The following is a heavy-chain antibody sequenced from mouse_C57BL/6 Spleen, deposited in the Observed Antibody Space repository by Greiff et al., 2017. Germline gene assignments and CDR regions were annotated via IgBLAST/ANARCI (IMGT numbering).Heavy chain of an antibody. D-gene: IGHD2-10*02. CDR3: TRPVWGAMDY. J-gene: IGHJ4*01. V-gene: IGHV1-15*01. CDR2: IDPETGGT. Sequence: VQLQQSGAELVRPGASVTLSCKASGYTFTDYEMHWVKQTPVHGLEWIGAIDPETGGTAYNQKFKGKAILTADKSSSTAYIELRSQTTEDSAVYYCTRPVWGAMDYWGQGTSVTVSS. CDR1: GYTFTDYE.